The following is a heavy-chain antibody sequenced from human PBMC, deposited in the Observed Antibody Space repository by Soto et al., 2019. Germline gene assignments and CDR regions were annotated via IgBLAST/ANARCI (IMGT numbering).Heavy chain of an antibody. V-gene: IGHV3-23*01. CDR3: AKVGLRFLEWLSTSDAFDI. D-gene: IGHD3-3*01. Sequence: GGSLRLSCAAPGFTFSSYAMSWVRQAPGKGLEWVSAISGSGGSTYYADSVKGRFTISRDNSKNKLYLQMSSLRAEDTAVYYCAKVGLRFLEWLSTSDAFDIWGQGTMVTVSS. J-gene: IGHJ3*02. CDR1: GFTFSSYA. CDR2: ISGSGGST.